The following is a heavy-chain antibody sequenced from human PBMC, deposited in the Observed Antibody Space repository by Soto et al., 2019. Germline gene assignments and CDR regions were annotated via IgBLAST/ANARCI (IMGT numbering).Heavy chain of an antibody. CDR1: GFTVSSNY. J-gene: IGHJ6*03. V-gene: IGHV3-53*04. Sequence: EVQLVESGGGLVQPGGSLRLSCAASGFTVSSNYMSWVRQAPGKGLEWVSVIYSGGSTYYADSVKGRFTISSHNSKNTLYLQMNSLRAEDTAVYYCARDLTEEYCSGGSCSYYYMDVWGKGTTVTVSS. CDR3: ARDLTEEYCSGGSCSYYYMDV. CDR2: IYSGGST. D-gene: IGHD2-15*01.